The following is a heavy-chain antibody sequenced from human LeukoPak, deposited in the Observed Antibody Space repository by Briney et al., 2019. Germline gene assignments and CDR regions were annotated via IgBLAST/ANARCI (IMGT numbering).Heavy chain of an antibody. V-gene: IGHV3-23*01. CDR2: IRGSGGST. CDR1: GFTFSSNA. CDR3: AASSGLANNAFDI. D-gene: IGHD6-19*01. J-gene: IGHJ3*02. Sequence: GGSLRLSCAASGFTFSSNAMSWVRQAPGKGLEWVSAIRGSGGSTYYADPVKGRFTITRDNSKNTLYVQMDSLRAEDTAVYYCAASSGLANNAFDIWGQGTMVTVSS.